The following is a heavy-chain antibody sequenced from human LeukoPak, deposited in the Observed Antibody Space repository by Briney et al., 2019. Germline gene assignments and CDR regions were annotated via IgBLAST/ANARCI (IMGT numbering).Heavy chain of an antibody. CDR3: ARDAYSSSSGVDY. V-gene: IGHV3-21*01. J-gene: IGHJ4*02. D-gene: IGHD6-6*01. CDR1: GFTFSSYG. Sequence: GGSLRLSCAASGFTFSSYGMNWVRQAPGKGLEWVSFISSSSSYIYYADSVKGRFTISRDNAKNSLYLQMNSLRAEDTAVYYCARDAYSSSSGVDYWGQGTLVTVSS. CDR2: ISSSSSYI.